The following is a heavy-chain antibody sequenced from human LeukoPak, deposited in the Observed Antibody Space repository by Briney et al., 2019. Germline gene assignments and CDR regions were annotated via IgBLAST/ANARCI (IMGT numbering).Heavy chain of an antibody. V-gene: IGHV3-33*01. D-gene: IGHD4-17*01. J-gene: IGHJ6*02. CDR2: IWYDGSNK. CDR3: AREKNDYGDYVGYYGMDV. CDR1: GFIFSGYG. Sequence: GGSLRLSCAASGFIFSGYGMHWVRQAPGKGLEWVAVIWYDGSNKYYADSVKGRFTISRDNSKNTLYLQMNSLRAEDTAVYYCAREKNDYGDYVGYYGMDVWGQGTTVTVSS.